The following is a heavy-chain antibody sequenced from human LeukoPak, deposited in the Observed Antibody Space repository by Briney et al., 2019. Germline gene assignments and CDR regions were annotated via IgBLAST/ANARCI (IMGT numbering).Heavy chain of an antibody. CDR2: INYSGSI. V-gene: IGHV4-59*01. D-gene: IGHD3-3*01. J-gene: IGHJ5*02. CDR3: ARVEGSYDFWSGYWFDP. CDR1: GGSISSYY. Sequence: PSETLALTCTVSGGSISSYYWSWIRQPPGKGRERIGYINYSGSINYNPSLKSRVTISVDPSKNQFSLKLSSVTAADTAVYYCARVEGSYDFWSGYWFDPWGQGTPVAVSS.